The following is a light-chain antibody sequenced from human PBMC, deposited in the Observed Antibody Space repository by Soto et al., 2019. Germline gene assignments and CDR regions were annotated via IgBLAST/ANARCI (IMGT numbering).Light chain of an antibody. CDR2: EVS. J-gene: IGLJ2*01. Sequence: QSALTQPASVSGSPGQSITIPCTGTSSDIGAYGYVSWYQQHPGKGPKLLIYEVSDRPSGVSNRFSASKSGNTASLTISGLQAEDEAEYYCTSYAGTYSVVFGGGTKVTVL. V-gene: IGLV2-14*01. CDR1: SSDIGAYGY. CDR3: TSYAGTYSVV.